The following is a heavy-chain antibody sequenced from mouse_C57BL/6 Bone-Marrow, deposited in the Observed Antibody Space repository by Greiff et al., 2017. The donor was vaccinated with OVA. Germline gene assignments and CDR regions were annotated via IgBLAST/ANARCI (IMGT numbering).Heavy chain of an antibody. CDR3: TTFPGYAMDY. CDR2: IDPETGGT. J-gene: IGHJ4*01. CDR1: GYTFTDYE. Sequence: QVQLQQSGAELVRPGASVTLSCKASGYTFTDYEMHWVKQTPVHGLEWIGAIDPETGGTAYNQKFKGKAILTADKSSSTAYMELSSLTSEDTAVYYCTTFPGYAMDYWGQGTSVTVSS. V-gene: IGHV1-15*01.